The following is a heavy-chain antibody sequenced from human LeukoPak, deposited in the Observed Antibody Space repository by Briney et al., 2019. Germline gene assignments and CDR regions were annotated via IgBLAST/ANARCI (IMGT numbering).Heavy chain of an antibody. CDR1: GYTVTGYY. CDR2: INPNSGGS. Sequence: ASVKVSCKASGYTVTGYYMHWVRQAPGQGLEWMGWINPNSGGSNYAQKFQGRVTMTRDTSISTAYMELSRLRSDDTAVYYCARVGVVGRPYFDYWGQGTLVTVSS. V-gene: IGHV1-2*02. J-gene: IGHJ4*02. D-gene: IGHD2-15*01. CDR3: ARVGVVGRPYFDY.